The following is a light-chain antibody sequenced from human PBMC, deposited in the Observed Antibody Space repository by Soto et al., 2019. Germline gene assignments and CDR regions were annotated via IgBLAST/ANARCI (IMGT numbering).Light chain of an antibody. J-gene: IGKJ5*01. CDR3: QQRTSWPIT. CDR1: QSVNNF. V-gene: IGKV3-11*01. CDR2: DTS. Sequence: EIVLTQSPATLSLSPGERVTLSCRASQSVNNFLAWYQQKPGQAPRPLIYDTSNRATGVPDRFSGSGSGTDFSLTISSLENEDFAVYYCQQRTSWPITFGQGTRL.